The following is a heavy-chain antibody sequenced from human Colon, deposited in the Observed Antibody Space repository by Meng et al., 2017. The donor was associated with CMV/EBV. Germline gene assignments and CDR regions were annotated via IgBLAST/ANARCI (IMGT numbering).Heavy chain of an antibody. D-gene: IGHD2-15*01. V-gene: IGHV3-53*01. Sequence: GESLKISCAASGFTVSSDYMSWVRQAPGKGLEWVSVIYGGGDTDYGDSVKGRFTISRDNAKNSLYLQMNSLRAEDTAVYYCARGGGYCSGGSCYYYYYGMDVWGQGTTVTVSS. CDR3: ARGGGYCSGGSCYYYYYGMDV. J-gene: IGHJ6*02. CDR2: IYGGGDT. CDR1: GFTVSSDY.